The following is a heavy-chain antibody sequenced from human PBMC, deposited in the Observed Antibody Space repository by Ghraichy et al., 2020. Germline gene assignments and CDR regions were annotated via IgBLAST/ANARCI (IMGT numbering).Heavy chain of an antibody. CDR2: ISGSGGST. CDR3: AKDRDQHGAGSRAFYM. D-gene: IGHD3-10*01. CDR1: GFNFRNYD. V-gene: IGHV3-23*01. Sequence: GESLNISCAASGFNFRNYDMTWVRQAPGKGLEWVSHISGSGGSTFYADSVKGRFTISRDNSKNTLFLQMNSLRAEDTAVYFCAKDRDQHGAGSRAFYMWGQGTMVTVSS. J-gene: IGHJ3*02.